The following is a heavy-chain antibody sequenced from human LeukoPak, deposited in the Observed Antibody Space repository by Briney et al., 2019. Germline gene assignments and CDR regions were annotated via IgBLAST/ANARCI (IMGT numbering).Heavy chain of an antibody. Sequence: PGGSLRLSCAASGFTVSSNYMSWVRQAPGKGLEWVSVIYSGGSTYYADSVKGRFTISRDNSKNTLYLQMNSLRAEDTAGYYCASSPGTAMVYYYYGMDVWGQGTTVTVSS. J-gene: IGHJ6*02. V-gene: IGHV3-53*01. CDR1: GFTVSSNY. CDR2: IYSGGST. CDR3: ASSPGTAMVYYYYGMDV. D-gene: IGHD5-18*01.